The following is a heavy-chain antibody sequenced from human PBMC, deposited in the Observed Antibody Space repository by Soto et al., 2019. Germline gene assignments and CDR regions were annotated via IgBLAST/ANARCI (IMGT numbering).Heavy chain of an antibody. D-gene: IGHD3-22*01. J-gene: IGHJ4*02. CDR2: INAGNGST. CDR1: GYTFTSYA. CDR3: AKDYYDSSGYYPPALLFDY. Sequence: QVQLVQSGAEVKKPGASVKVSCKASGYTFTSYAMHWVRQAPGQRLEWMGWINAGNGSTKYSQKFQGRVTIIRDTSASTAYMELISLRSEDTAVYYCAKDYYDSSGYYPPALLFDYWGQGTLVTVSS. V-gene: IGHV1-3*01.